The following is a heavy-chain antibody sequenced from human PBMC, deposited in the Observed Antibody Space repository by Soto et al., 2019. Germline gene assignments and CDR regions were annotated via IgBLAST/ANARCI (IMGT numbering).Heavy chain of an antibody. Sequence: SETLSLNYTVSGGSISSCYSSWIRQPPGKGLEWIGYIYYSGSTNYNPSLKSRVTISVDTSKNQFSLKLSSVTAADTAVYYCARHVRYCTNGVCYIDYYYMDVWGKGTTLTVSS. CDR1: GGSISSCY. J-gene: IGHJ6*03. CDR3: ARHVRYCTNGVCYIDYYYMDV. D-gene: IGHD2-8*01. V-gene: IGHV4-59*08. CDR2: IYYSGST.